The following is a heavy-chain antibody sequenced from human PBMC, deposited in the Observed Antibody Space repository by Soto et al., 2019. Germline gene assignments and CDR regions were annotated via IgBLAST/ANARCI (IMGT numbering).Heavy chain of an antibody. CDR1: GGSISSYY. V-gene: IGHV4-59*08. D-gene: IGHD4-17*01. CDR3: ARHWREGDYGIDY. CDR2: IYYSGST. Sequence: PSETLSLTCTVSGGSISSYYWSWIRQPPGKGLEWIGYIYYSGSTNYNPSLKSRVTISVDTSKNQFSLKLSSVTAADTAVYYCARHWREGDYGIDYWGQGTLVTVSS. J-gene: IGHJ4*02.